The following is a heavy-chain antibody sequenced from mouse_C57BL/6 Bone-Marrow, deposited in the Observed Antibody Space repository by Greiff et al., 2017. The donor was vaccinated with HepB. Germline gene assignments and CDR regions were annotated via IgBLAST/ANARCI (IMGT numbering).Heavy chain of an antibody. V-gene: IGHV5-4*01. D-gene: IGHD1-1*01. CDR3: ARDLLLRERYFDV. Sequence: DVKLVESGGGLVKPGGSLKLSCAASGFTFSSYAMSWVRQTPEKRLEWVATISDGGSYTYYPDNVKGRFTISRDNAKNNLYLQMSHLKSEDTAMYYCARDLLLRERYFDVWGTGTTVTVSS. J-gene: IGHJ1*03. CDR1: GFTFSSYA. CDR2: ISDGGSYT.